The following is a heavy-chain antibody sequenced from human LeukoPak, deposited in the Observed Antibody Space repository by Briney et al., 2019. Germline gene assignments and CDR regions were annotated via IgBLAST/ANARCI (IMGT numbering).Heavy chain of an antibody. J-gene: IGHJ6*03. V-gene: IGHV3-30*02. CDR3: AKSLGFGEGYYYYMDV. D-gene: IGHD3-10*01. CDR1: GFTFSSYG. CDR2: IRYDGSNK. Sequence: GGCLRLSCAASGFTFSSYGMHSVRQAPGKGLEWVAFIRYDGSNKYYADSVKGRFTISRDNSKNTLYLQMNSLRAEDTAVYYCAKSLGFGEGYYYYMDVWGKGTTVTISS.